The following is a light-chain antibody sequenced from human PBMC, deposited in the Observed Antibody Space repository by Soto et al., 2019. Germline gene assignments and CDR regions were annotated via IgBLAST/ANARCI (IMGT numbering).Light chain of an antibody. J-gene: IGLJ2*01. CDR3: QSYDSSLSGYVV. CDR1: SSNIGAGYD. Sequence: QSVLTQPPSVSGAPGQRVPISGPGSSSNIGAGYDVHWYQQLPGTAPKLLIYGNSNRPSGVPDRFSGSKSGTSASLAITGLQAEDEADYYCQSYDSSLSGYVVFGGGTKLTVL. V-gene: IGLV1-40*01. CDR2: GNS.